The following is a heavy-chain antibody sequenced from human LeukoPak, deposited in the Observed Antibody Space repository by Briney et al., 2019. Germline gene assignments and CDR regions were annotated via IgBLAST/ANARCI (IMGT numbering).Heavy chain of an antibody. J-gene: IGHJ1*01. V-gene: IGHV3-43*02. CDR3: AKDRDTSGFEH. CDR1: GFTFDDYA. Sequence: PGGSLRLSCAAPGFTFDDYAIHWVRQPPGKGLEWVSFITGDGGRTYYADSVKGRFAISRDNSKNSLYLQMNSLRTEDTALYYCAKDRDTSGFEHWGQGTLVTVSS. CDR2: ITGDGGRT. D-gene: IGHD3-22*01.